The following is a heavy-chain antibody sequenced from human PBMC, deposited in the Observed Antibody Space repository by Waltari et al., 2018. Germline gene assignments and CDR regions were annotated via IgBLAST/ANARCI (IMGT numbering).Heavy chain of an antibody. CDR1: GYSFTSYW. V-gene: IGHV5-51*01. CDR2: IYPGDSES. CDR3: ARSVYADYSYYGMDV. Sequence: EVQLVQSGAEVKKPGESLKISCKGSGYSFTSYWIGWVRQMPGKGLEWMGTIYPGDSESRYSPSFQGQVTISVDKSISTAYLQWSSLKASDTAMYYCARSVYADYSYYGMDVWGQGTTVTVSS. D-gene: IGHD2-8*01. J-gene: IGHJ6*02.